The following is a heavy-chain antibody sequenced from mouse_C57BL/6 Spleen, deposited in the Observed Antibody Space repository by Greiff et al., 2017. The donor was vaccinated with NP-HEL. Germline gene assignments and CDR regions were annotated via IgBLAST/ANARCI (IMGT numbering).Heavy chain of an antibody. J-gene: IGHJ4*01. Sequence: VQLQQSGAELVRPGASVTLSCKASGYTFTDYEMHWVKQTPVHGLEWIGAIDPETGGTAYNQKFKGKAILTADKSSSTAYMELRSLTSEDSAVYYGTRVPITTDYAMDYWGQGTSVTVSS. CDR2: IDPETGGT. D-gene: IGHD1-1*01. CDR1: GYTFTDYE. CDR3: TRVPITTDYAMDY. V-gene: IGHV1-15*01.